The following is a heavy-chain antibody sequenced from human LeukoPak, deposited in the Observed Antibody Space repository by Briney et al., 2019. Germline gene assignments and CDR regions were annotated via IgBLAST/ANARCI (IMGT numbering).Heavy chain of an antibody. D-gene: IGHD1-26*01. J-gene: IGHJ6*02. V-gene: IGHV3-23*01. CDR2: ISGSGGST. CDR3: AKRGDSGSYHYYYYGMDV. Sequence: GGSLRLTCAASGFTFSSYAMSWVRQAPGKGLEWVSAISGSGGSTYYADSVKGRFTISRDNSKNTLYLQMNSLRAEDTAVYYCAKRGDSGSYHYYYYGMDVWGQGTTVTVSS. CDR1: GFTFSSYA.